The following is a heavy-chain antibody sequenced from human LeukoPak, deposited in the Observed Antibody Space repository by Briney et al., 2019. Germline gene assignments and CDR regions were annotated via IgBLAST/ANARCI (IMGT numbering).Heavy chain of an antibody. CDR1: GFTFSSYA. CDR2: ISGSGGST. D-gene: IGHD1-7*01. J-gene: IGHJ2*01. V-gene: IGHV3-23*01. CDR3: ARNLKTIHRYFDL. Sequence: GGSLRLSCAASGFTFSSYAMSWVRQAPGKGLEWVSAISGSGGSTYYADSVKGRFTISRDNSKNTLYLQMNSLRAEDTAVFYCARNLKTIHRYFDLWGRGTLVTVSS.